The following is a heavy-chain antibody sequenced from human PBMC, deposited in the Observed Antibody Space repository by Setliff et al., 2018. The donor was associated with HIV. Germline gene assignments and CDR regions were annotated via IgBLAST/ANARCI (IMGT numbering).Heavy chain of an antibody. CDR2: IIPIFGTA. D-gene: IGHD3-10*01. Sequence: GASVKVSCKASGGTFSSYAISWVRQAPGQGLEWMGGIIPIFGTANYAQKFQGRVTITADESTSTAYMELSSLRSEDTAVYYCARDAGAPGRGNPLDYWGQGTLVTVSS. CDR3: ARDAGAPGRGNPLDY. V-gene: IGHV1-69*13. J-gene: IGHJ4*02. CDR1: GGTFSSYA.